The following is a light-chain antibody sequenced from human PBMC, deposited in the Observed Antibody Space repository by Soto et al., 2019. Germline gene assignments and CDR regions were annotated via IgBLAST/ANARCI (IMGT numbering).Light chain of an antibody. Sequence: DIQLTQSPSFLAASVGDRVTITCRASQGISSYLAWYQQKPGKXXKXXIYAASTLQSGVPSRFSGSGSGTEFTLTISSLKPEDFETDDCQQLNSYPLTFGQGTRLEIK. CDR3: QQLNSYPLT. J-gene: IGKJ5*01. CDR1: QGISSY. CDR2: AAS. V-gene: IGKV1-9*01.